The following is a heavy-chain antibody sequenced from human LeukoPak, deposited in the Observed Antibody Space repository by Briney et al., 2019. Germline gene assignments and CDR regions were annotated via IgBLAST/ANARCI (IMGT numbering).Heavy chain of an antibody. D-gene: IGHD6-19*01. CDR3: ARGAGWYYPYYYYYGMDV. J-gene: IGHJ6*02. CDR1: GGSISSYY. CDR2: IYYSGST. V-gene: IGHV4-59*01. Sequence: PSETLSLTCTVSGGSISSYYWSWIRQPPGKGLEWIGYIYYSGSTNYNPSLKSRVTISVDTSKNQFSLKLSSVTAADTAVYYCARGAGWYYPYYYYYGMDVWGQGTTVTVSS.